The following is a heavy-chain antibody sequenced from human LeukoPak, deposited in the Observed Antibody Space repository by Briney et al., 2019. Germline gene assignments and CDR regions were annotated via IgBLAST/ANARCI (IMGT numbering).Heavy chain of an antibody. CDR2: ISGSGGSA. CDR1: GFTFSSYA. V-gene: IGHV3-23*01. CDR3: AKVRASKGYYYYGMDV. Sequence: GGSLRLSCAASGFTFSSYAMSWVRQAPGKGLEWVSAISGSGGSAYYADSVKGRFTISRDNSKNTLYLQMNSLRAEDTAVYYCAKVRASKGYYYYGMDVWGQGTTVTVSS. J-gene: IGHJ6*02.